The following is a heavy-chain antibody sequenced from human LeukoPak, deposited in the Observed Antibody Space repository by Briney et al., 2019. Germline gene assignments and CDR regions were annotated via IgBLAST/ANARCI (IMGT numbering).Heavy chain of an antibody. V-gene: IGHV3-23*01. J-gene: IGHJ5*01. CDR1: RFTLSSYV. CDR3: AKGRLQNYNWFDS. CDR2: ISGSGGST. D-gene: IGHD4-11*01. Sequence: GGSLRLSCAASRFTLSSYVMSWVRQAPGKGPEWVSAISGSGGSTYYADSVKGRLTISRDNSKNTLYLQMNSLRAEDTAVYYCAKGRLQNYNWFDSWGQGTLVTVSS.